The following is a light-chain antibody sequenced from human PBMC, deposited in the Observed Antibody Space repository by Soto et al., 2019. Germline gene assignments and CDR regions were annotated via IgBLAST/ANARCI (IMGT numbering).Light chain of an antibody. Sequence: DIQTTQSPSSLSASVGDRVTITCRANQNITTYFNWYQQKPGKAPKLLIYGASSLQAGVPSRFSGSGSGTDFTFTIRSLQPEDFATYYCQQSHTTPWTFGQGTKVEIK. J-gene: IGKJ1*01. CDR2: GAS. CDR1: QNITTY. CDR3: QQSHTTPWT. V-gene: IGKV1-39*01.